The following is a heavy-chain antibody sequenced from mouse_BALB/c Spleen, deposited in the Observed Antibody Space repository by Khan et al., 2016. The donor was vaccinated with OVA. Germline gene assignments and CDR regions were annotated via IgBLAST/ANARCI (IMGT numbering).Heavy chain of an antibody. J-gene: IGHJ4*01. V-gene: IGHV9-3-1*01. CDR3: ARPPYFSYLMVY. CDR1: GYTFTNYG. D-gene: IGHD2-10*01. CDR2: INTYTGEP. Sequence: QLQLVQSGPELKKPGETVKISCKASGYTFTNYGMNWVKQAPGKGLKWMGWINTYTGEPTYADDFKGRFAFSLETSASTAYFENNNLKYEDTATYFCARPPYFSYLMVYWGQGTSVTVSS.